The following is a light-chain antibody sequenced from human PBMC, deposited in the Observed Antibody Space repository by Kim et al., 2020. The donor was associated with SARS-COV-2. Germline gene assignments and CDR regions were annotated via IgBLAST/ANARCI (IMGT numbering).Light chain of an antibody. Sequence: ASIGDRVTITCRASQCSSNSLAWYQQKSGTAPFLLIYGASTLQSGVPTRFSGSGSGTYFTLTISSLQPEDFATYYCQQFHGYPLTFGGGTKVDIK. CDR3: QQFHGYPLT. CDR1: QCSSNS. V-gene: IGKV1-13*02. CDR2: GAS. J-gene: IGKJ4*01.